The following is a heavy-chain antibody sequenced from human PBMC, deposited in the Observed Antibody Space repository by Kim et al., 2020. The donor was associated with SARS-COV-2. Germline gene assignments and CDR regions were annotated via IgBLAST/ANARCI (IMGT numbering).Heavy chain of an antibody. J-gene: IGHJ5*02. V-gene: IGHV3-23*01. CDR1: GFTFSNNA. Sequence: GGSLRLSCAASGFTFSNNALNWVRQAPGKGLEWVSAISPNGGDTFYADSVKGRFTISRDNSKSTLYLQMNSLRVEDTAVYYCANRGMPWVQGTLVTVSS. D-gene: IGHD3-10*01. CDR2: ISPNGGDT. CDR3: ANRGMP.